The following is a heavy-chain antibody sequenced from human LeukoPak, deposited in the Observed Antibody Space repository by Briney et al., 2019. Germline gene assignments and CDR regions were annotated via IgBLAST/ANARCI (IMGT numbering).Heavy chain of an antibody. V-gene: IGHV3-30*01. CDR3: ARDADVAGRFLEWIPAYYYYYMDV. Sequence: GGSLRLSCAASGFTFSRHSMHWVRQAPGKGLEWAAVISYDGSNKYYADSVKGRFTISRDSSRNTVYLQMNSLRSEDTAVYYCARDADVAGRFLEWIPAYYYYYMDVWGKGTTVTVSS. J-gene: IGHJ6*03. CDR2: ISYDGSNK. CDR1: GFTFSRHS. D-gene: IGHD3-3*01.